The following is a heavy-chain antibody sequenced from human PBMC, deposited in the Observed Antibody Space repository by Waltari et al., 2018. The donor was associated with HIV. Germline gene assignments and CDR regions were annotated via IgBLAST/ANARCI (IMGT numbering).Heavy chain of an antibody. Sequence: QVYLVQSGPEVKRPGASVKNSCKAYGYTFLTFDVNWVRQAAGHGPEWLGWMNPNSGNTASQYIFEGGVTMTTDVSTATAYMEMSGLTPEDTAIYYCARNSSAKGNRYFYYGLDIWGQGTPVTV. J-gene: IGHJ6*02. CDR1: GYTFLTFD. V-gene: IGHV1-8*01. CDR3: ARNSSAKGNRYFYYGLDI. D-gene: IGHD3-22*01. CDR2: MNPNSGNT.